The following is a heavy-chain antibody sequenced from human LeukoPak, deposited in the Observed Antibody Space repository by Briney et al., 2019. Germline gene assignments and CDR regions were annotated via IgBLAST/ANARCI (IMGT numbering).Heavy chain of an antibody. D-gene: IGHD3-10*01. CDR3: ARGPPRRFDYGSGSYYSFFGY. CDR1: GGSFSGYY. J-gene: IGHJ4*02. Sequence: SETLSLTCAVYGGSFSGYYWSWIRQPPGKGLEWIGEINHRGSTNYNPSLKSPVPISVDTSKNQSCLKLSSVTAADTAVYYCARGPPRRFDYGSGSYYSFFGYWGQGTLVTVSS. CDR2: INHRGST. V-gene: IGHV4-34*01.